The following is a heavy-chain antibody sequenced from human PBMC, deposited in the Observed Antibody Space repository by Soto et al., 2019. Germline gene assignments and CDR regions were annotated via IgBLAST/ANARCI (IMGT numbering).Heavy chain of an antibody. Sequence: ASVKVSCKASGYTFTSYAMHWERQAHGQRLEWMGWINAGNGNTKYSQKFQGRVTITRDTSVSTAYMELSSLRSEDTAVYYCARVPTGSYSYWFDPWGHGTLVTVSS. CDR1: GYTFTSYA. CDR2: INAGNGNT. J-gene: IGHJ5*02. V-gene: IGHV1-3*01. CDR3: ARVPTGSYSYWFDP. D-gene: IGHD1-26*01.